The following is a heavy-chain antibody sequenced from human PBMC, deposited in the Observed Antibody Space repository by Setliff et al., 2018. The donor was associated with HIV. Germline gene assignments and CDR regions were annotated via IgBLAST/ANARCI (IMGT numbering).Heavy chain of an antibody. V-gene: IGHV4-34*01. CDR3: ARGGDGHYDFWNPHHYYMDV. J-gene: IGHJ6*03. D-gene: IGHD3-3*01. CDR1: RGSFSDYY. CDR2: INHSGSA. Sequence: SETLSLTCVVYRGSFSDYYWTWIRQPPGKGLEWIGEINHSGSATYNPSLKSRVTISLDTPNNQFFLNMESVTAADTAVYYCARGGDGHYDFWNPHHYYMDVWAKGTSVTVSS.